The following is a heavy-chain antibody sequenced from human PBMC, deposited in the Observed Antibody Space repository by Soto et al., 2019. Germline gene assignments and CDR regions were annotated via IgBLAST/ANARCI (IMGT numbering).Heavy chain of an antibody. CDR1: GFTFSSYA. V-gene: IGHV3-30-3*01. Sequence: GGSLRLSCAASGFTFSSYAMHWVRQAPGKGLEWVAVISYDGSNKYYADSVKGRFTISRDNSKNTLYLQMNSLRAEDTAVYYCASNPYRKDYYYYYYGMDVWGQGTTVTVSS. D-gene: IGHD2-2*02. CDR2: ISYDGSNK. J-gene: IGHJ6*02. CDR3: ASNPYRKDYYYYYYGMDV.